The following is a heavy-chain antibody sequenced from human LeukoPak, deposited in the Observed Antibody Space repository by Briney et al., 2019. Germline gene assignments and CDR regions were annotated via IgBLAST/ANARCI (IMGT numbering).Heavy chain of an antibody. CDR2: INSGGSGT. D-gene: IGHD7-27*01. CDR1: GFAVSSNC. CDR3: ATSLGPLTEY. V-gene: IGHV3-74*01. Sequence: GGSLRVSCAASGFAVSSNCMLWVRQSPGKGLVWASRINSGGSGTSYADSVEGRFTISRDNAKNTLYLQMNSLKGEDTAVYYCATSLGPLTEYWGQGTLVTVSS. J-gene: IGHJ4*02.